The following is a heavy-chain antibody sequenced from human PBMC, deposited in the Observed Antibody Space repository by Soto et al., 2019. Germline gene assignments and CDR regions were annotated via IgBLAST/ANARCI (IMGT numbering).Heavy chain of an antibody. Sequence: SVKVSCKASGYTFTSYGISWVRQAPGQGLEWMGWISAYNGNTNYAQKLQGRVTMTTDTSTSTAYMELRSLRSDDTAVYYCARGYCSGGSCYPQGMDVWGQGTTVTVSS. CDR1: GYTFTSYG. V-gene: IGHV1-18*01. CDR3: ARGYCSGGSCYPQGMDV. CDR2: ISAYNGNT. J-gene: IGHJ6*02. D-gene: IGHD2-15*01.